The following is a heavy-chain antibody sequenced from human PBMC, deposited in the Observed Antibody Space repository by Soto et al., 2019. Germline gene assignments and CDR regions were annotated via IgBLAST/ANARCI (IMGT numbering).Heavy chain of an antibody. CDR2: IFHDGTA. D-gene: IGHD2-8*01. J-gene: IGHJ4*02. CDR1: GVSISRGNW. Sequence: SDSLSLTGAVSGVSISRGNWWTWVRQSPQRGLEYIGEIFHDGTANYYPSFERRVAISVDTSKNQFSLKLTSVTAADTAIYFCARLVYDTRLNYMYFDFWGQGALVTVSS. V-gene: IGHV4-4*02. CDR3: ARLVYDTRLNYMYFDF.